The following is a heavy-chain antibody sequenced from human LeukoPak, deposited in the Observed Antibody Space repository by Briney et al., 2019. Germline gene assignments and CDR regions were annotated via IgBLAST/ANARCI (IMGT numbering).Heavy chain of an antibody. D-gene: IGHD4-17*01. J-gene: IGHJ4*02. Sequence: GGSLRLSCAASGFTFSDYYMSWIRQAPGKGLEWVANIKEDGSKKNHLDSVKGRFTISRDNAKNFLYLQMNSLRVEDTALYYCARDGDGRGEDFDYWGQGILVTVSS. V-gene: IGHV3-7*01. CDR3: ARDGDGRGEDFDY. CDR2: IKEDGSKK. CDR1: GFTFSDYY.